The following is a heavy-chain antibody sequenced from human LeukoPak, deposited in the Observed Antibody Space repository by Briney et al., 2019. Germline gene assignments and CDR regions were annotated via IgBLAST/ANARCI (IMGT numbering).Heavy chain of an antibody. V-gene: IGHV4-34*01. D-gene: IGHD3-22*01. Sequence: SETLSLTCAVYAGSFSGYYWSWIRQPPGKGLEWIGEINHSGSTNYNPSLKSRVTISVDTSKKQFSLKLSSVTAADTAVYYCARVSIVYDSSGYYDVGSTDYWGQGTLVTVSS. CDR2: INHSGST. CDR1: AGSFSGYY. J-gene: IGHJ4*02. CDR3: ARVSIVYDSSGYYDVGSTDY.